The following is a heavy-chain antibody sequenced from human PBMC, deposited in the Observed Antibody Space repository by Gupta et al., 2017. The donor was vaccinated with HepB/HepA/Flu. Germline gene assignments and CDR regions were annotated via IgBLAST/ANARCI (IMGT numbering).Heavy chain of an antibody. CDR1: GFTFDDYA. CDR3: AKDFSYCSGGSCSG. CDR2: ISWNSGSI. V-gene: IGHV3-9*01. Sequence: EVQLVESGGGLVQPGRSLRLSCAASGFTFDDYAMHWVRQAPGKGLEWVLGISWNSGSIGYAGSGKGRFTNSRDNAKNSLDLQMNSLRAEDTGLYYCAKDFSYCSGGSCSGWGQGTLVTGSS. D-gene: IGHD2-15*01. J-gene: IGHJ4*02.